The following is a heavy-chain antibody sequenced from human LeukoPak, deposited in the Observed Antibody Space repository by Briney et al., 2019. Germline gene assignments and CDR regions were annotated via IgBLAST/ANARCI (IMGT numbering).Heavy chain of an antibody. CDR2: IYYSGST. D-gene: IGHD3-10*01. CDR1: GGSISSSSYY. V-gene: IGHV4-39*01. Sequence: SETLSLTCTVSGGSISSSSYYWGWIRQPPGKGLEWIGSIYYSGSTYYNPSLKSRVTISADTSKNQFSLKLSSVTAADTAVYYCARLITMVRGVRNYWFDPWGQGTLVTVSS. CDR3: ARLITMVRGVRNYWFDP. J-gene: IGHJ5*02.